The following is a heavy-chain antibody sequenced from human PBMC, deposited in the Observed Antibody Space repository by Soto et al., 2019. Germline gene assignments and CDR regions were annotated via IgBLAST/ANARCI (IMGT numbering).Heavy chain of an antibody. CDR1: GFTFRNYV. Sequence: QVQLVESGGGVVQPGRSLSLSCAASGFTFRNYVMHWVRQAPGKGLEWVAVISSDGSNKYYADSVKGRFTISRDNSKITLYLQMNSLRIEDTAVYYCTKDRATHRNYWGQGTLVTVSS. CDR3: TKDRATHRNY. CDR2: ISSDGSNK. J-gene: IGHJ4*02. D-gene: IGHD5-12*01. V-gene: IGHV3-30*18.